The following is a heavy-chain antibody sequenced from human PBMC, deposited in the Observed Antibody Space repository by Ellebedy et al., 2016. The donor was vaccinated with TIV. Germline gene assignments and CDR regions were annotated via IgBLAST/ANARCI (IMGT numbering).Heavy chain of an antibody. CDR3: ARETGYSSSWYLPKPISDWYFDL. Sequence: GGSLRLXCAASGLTFSSYWMSWVRQAPGKGLEWVANIKQDGSEKYYVDSVKGRFTISRDNAKNSPYLQMNSLRAEDTAVYYCARETGYSSSWYLPKPISDWYFDLWGRGTLVTVSS. D-gene: IGHD6-13*01. CDR2: IKQDGSEK. V-gene: IGHV3-7*01. CDR1: GLTFSSYW. J-gene: IGHJ2*01.